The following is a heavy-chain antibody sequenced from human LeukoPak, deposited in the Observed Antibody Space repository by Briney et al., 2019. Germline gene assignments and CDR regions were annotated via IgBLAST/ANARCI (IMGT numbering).Heavy chain of an antibody. CDR1: GYTFTSYG. CDR2: ISAYNGNT. D-gene: IGHD2-21*02. Sequence: ASVKVSCKASGYTFTSYGISWVRQAPGQGLEWMGWISAYNGNTNYAQKLQGRVTMTTDTSTSTAYTELRSLRSDDTAVYYCARDLTYCGGDCYPLDPWGQGTLVTVSS. CDR3: ARDLTYCGGDCYPLDP. J-gene: IGHJ5*02. V-gene: IGHV1-18*01.